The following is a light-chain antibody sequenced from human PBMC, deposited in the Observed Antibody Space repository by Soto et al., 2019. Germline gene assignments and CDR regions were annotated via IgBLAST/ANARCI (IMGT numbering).Light chain of an antibody. CDR2: EVN. J-gene: IGLJ2*01. Sequence: QSALTQPASVSGSPGQPITISCTGTSSDVGSYNLVSWYQQHPGKAPKLMIYEVNKRPSGVPNRFSGSKSGNTASLTISGLQAEDEADYYCCSYAGTSTFVVFGGGTQLTVL. V-gene: IGLV2-23*02. CDR1: SSDVGSYNL. CDR3: CSYAGTSTFVV.